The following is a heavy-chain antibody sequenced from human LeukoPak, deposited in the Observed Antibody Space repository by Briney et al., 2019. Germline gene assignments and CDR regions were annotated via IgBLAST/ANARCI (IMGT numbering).Heavy chain of an antibody. CDR2: IKHDGSEK. J-gene: IGHJ6*02. V-gene: IGHV3-7*03. D-gene: IGHD3-16*01. Sequence: GGSLRLSCAASGFIFTNYFMSWVRQAPGKGLEWVASIKHDGSEKYYVDSVRGRFTISRDNTMNSLYLQMSNLRAEDTAVYFCARGGGLDVWGQGATVTVSS. CDR3: ARGGGLDV. CDR1: GFIFTNYF.